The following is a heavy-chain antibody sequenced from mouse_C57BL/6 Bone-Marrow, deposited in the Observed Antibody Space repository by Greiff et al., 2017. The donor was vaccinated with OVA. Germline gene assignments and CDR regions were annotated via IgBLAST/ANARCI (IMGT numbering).Heavy chain of an antibody. D-gene: IGHD1-1*01. CDR2: IYPGSGST. CDR3: ASDYYGSIYWYFDV. CDR1: GYTFTSYW. J-gene: IGHJ1*03. Sequence: QVQLQQPGAELVKPGASVKMSCKASGYTFTSYWITWVKQRPGQGLEWSGDIYPGSGSTNYNEKFKSKATLTVDTSSSTAYMQLSSLTSEDSAVYYCASDYYGSIYWYFDVWGTGTTVTVSS. V-gene: IGHV1-55*01.